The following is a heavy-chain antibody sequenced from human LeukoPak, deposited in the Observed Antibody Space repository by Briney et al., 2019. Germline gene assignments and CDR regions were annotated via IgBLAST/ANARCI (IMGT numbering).Heavy chain of an antibody. CDR1: GFTFDDYA. D-gene: IGHD2-2*01. CDR3: AKGPNPYCSSTSCYAP. CDR2: ISGDGGST. Sequence: GGSPRLSCAASGFTFDDYAMHWVRQAPGKGLEWVSLISGDGGSTYYADSVKGRLTISRDNSKNSLYLQMNSLRTEDTALYYCAKGPNPYCSSTSCYAPWGQGTLVTVSS. V-gene: IGHV3-43*02. J-gene: IGHJ5*02.